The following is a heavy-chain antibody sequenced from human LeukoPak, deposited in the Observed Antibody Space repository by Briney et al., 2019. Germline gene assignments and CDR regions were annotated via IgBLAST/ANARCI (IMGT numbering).Heavy chain of an antibody. CDR1: GYIFTAYY. CDR3: ARVGGFDAFDI. V-gene: IGHV1-2*02. D-gene: IGHD2-15*01. CDR2: INPNNGGT. J-gene: IGHJ3*02. Sequence: ASVKVSCKASGYIFTAYYMHWVRQAPGQGLEWMGWINPNNGGTNSAQKFQGRVTMTRDTSINTVYMELNRLKSDDTAVYYCARVGGFDAFDIWGQGTMVTVSS.